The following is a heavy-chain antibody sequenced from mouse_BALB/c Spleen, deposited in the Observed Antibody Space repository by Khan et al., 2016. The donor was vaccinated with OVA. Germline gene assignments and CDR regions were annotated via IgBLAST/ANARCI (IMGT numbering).Heavy chain of an antibody. V-gene: IGHV2-6-1*01. J-gene: IGHJ4*01. D-gene: IGHD2-10*01. CDR3: ARQPYYHYYIMDY. CDR2: IWSDGST. Sequence: QVQLQQSGPGLVAPSQSLSITCTISGFSLTNYGVHWVRQPPGKGLAWLVVIWSDGSTPYNSTLKSRMSIRKDNSKSQVFLKMNSLQTDDTAMYYCARQPYYHYYIMDYWGQGTTVTVSS. CDR1: GFSLTNYG.